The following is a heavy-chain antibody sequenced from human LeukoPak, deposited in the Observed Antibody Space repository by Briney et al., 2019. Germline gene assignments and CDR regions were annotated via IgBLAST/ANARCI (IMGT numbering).Heavy chain of an antibody. Sequence: PSETLSLACTVSGGSISSGSHHWGWFRQSPGKGLEWIGSIYDSRAIYYNPSLNSRVTISAVTSKNQFSLQLNSVTAADTAVYYCARHDGRSGGTMGALDSWGQGSLVTVSS. CDR3: ARHDGRSGGTMGALDS. D-gene: IGHD4-23*01. V-gene: IGHV4-39*01. CDR2: IYDSRAI. CDR1: GGSISSGSHH. J-gene: IGHJ4*02.